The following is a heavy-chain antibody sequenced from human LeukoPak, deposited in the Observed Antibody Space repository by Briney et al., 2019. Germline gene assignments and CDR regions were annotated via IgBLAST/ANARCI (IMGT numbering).Heavy chain of an antibody. V-gene: IGHV3-7*01. CDR2: IKEDGSEI. D-gene: IGHD3-22*01. J-gene: IGHJ4*02. CDR1: GFTFSSYW. Sequence: AGGSLRLSCAASGFTFSSYWMSWVRQAPGKGLEWVANIKEDGSEIYFVDSVKGRFTISRDNAEKLLYLQMNSLRAEDTAVYFCARTPHYYESNGYYFRGYYFDYWGQGTLVTVSS. CDR3: ARTPHYYESNGYYFRGYYFDY.